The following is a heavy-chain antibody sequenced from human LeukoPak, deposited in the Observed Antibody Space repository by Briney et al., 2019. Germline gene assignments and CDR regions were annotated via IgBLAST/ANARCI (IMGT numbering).Heavy chain of an antibody. CDR1: GYTFTSYY. CDR3: ARDDVDYSNYRGGKNWFDP. J-gene: IGHJ5*02. Sequence: ASVKVSCKASGYTFTSYYMHWVRQAPGQGLEWMGWINPNSGGTNYAQKFQGRVTMTRDTSISTAYMELSRLRSDDTAVYYCARDDVDYSNYRGGKNWFDPWGQGTLVTVSS. D-gene: IGHD4-11*01. V-gene: IGHV1-2*02. CDR2: INPNSGGT.